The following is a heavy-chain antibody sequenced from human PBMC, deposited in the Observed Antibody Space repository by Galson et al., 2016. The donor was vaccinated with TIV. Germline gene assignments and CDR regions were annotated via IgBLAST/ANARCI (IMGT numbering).Heavy chain of an antibody. J-gene: IGHJ6*02. CDR2: ISSYNGDT. CDR3: ARDRGSMTMKLVVDYHYGMDV. D-gene: IGHD4/OR15-4a*01. Sequence: SCKASGYTFRNYGFSWVRQAPGQGLEWLGWISSYNGDTNYAHKLRGRLTMTTDSSTTTPPMELRNLRSDDTAVYFCARDRGSMTMKLVVDYHYGMDVWGQGTTVTVS. V-gene: IGHV1-18*04. CDR1: GYTFRNYG.